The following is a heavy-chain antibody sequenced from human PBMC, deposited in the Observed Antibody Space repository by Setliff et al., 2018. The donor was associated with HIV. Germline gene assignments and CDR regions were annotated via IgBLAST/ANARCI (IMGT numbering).Heavy chain of an antibody. J-gene: IGHJ6*03. V-gene: IGHV1-18*01. CDR2: ISAYNGNT. CDR3: ARDRVHNPSYNVWSGPTNYYYYMDD. D-gene: IGHD3-3*01. CDR1: GYTFTSYG. Sequence: ASVKVSCKASGYTFTSYGITWVRQAPGQGLEWMGWISAYNGNTNYAQKLQGRVTLTTDTSTSTAYMELSSLRSEDTAVYDCARDRVHNPSYNVWSGPTNYYYYMDDWGKGTTVTGS.